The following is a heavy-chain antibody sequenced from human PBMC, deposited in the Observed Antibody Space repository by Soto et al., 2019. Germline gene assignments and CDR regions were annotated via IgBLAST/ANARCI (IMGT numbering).Heavy chain of an antibody. CDR1: GGSIFSYY. D-gene: IGHD2-15*01. Sequence: SETLSLTCTVSGGSIFSYYWSWIRQSRGKGLEWIGNIYYSGSTNYNPSHKSRVTIPVDPSKNQSPLKLSSVTAAETAVYYCARARPLGYCSLWGQGTLVPVSS. CDR3: ARARPLGYCSL. J-gene: IGHJ4*02. CDR2: IYYSGST. V-gene: IGHV4-59*12.